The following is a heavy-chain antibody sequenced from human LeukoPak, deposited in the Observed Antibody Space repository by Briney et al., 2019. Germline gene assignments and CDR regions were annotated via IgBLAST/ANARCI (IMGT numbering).Heavy chain of an antibody. J-gene: IGHJ4*02. V-gene: IGHV3-30-3*01. CDR2: ISYDGNTI. D-gene: IGHD4-11*01. CDR3: ARSGGLQKFDY. Sequence: PGGSLRLSCAASRFSFSLYNMNWVRQAPGKGLQWVAVISYDGNTIHYADSVKGRFIISRDTSKNTLYLQMNSLRAEDTAVYYCARSGGLQKFDYWGQGTLVTVSS. CDR1: RFSFSLYN.